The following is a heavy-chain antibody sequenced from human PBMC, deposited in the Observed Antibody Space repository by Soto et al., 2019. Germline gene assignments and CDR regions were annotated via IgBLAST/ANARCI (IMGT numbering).Heavy chain of an antibody. CDR3: ARDGGYSYCPFYY. CDR1: GFTFSKYA. D-gene: IGHD5-18*01. CDR2: ISYNGGGT. J-gene: IGHJ4*02. Sequence: PGGSLRLSCAASGFTFSKYAMTWARQAPGKGLEWVSAISYNGGGTYYVDSVKGRFTVSRDNAKNSLYLQMNSLRAEDTAVYYCARDGGYSYCPFYYWGQGTLVTVS. V-gene: IGHV3-23*01.